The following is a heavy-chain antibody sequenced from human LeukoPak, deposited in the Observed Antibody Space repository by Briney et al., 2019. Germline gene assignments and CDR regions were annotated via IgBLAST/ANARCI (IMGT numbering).Heavy chain of an antibody. Sequence: GGSLRLSCAASGFTFSDYYMSWIRQAPGKGLEWVGQIDKKDKGYATATAYAASVKGRFTISRDDSINTAYLQMKSLKTEDTALYCTRDSGTYNWFDPWGQGTLVTVSS. CDR1: GFTFSDYY. J-gene: IGHJ5*02. CDR2: IDKKDKGYATAT. CDR3: RDSGTYNWFDP. D-gene: IGHD1-26*01. V-gene: IGHV3-73*01.